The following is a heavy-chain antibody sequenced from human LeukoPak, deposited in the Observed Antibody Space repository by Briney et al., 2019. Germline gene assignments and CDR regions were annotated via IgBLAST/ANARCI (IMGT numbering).Heavy chain of an antibody. V-gene: IGHV4-61*02. J-gene: IGHJ6*03. D-gene: IGHD5-24*01. Sequence: PSETLSLTCTVSGDSISSGSYYWSWFRQPAGKGLEWIGRIYTSGSTNYNPSLKSRVTISVDTSKNQFSLKLSSVTAADTAVYYCARGLPRWLVVGYMDVWGKGTTVTVSS. CDR3: ARGLPRWLVVGYMDV. CDR2: IYTSGST. CDR1: GDSISSGSYY.